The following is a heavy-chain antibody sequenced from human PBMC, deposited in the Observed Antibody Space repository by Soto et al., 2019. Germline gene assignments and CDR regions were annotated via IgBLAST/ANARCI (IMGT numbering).Heavy chain of an antibody. D-gene: IGHD2-2*01. Sequence: GGSLRLSCAASGFTFSSYSMNWVRQAPGKGLEWVSSISSSSSYIYYADSVKGRFTISRDNAKNSLYLQMNSLRAEDTAVYYCARSGVQLPLPFDIWGQGTMVTVSS. CDR1: GFTFSSYS. CDR2: ISSSSSYI. V-gene: IGHV3-21*01. J-gene: IGHJ3*02. CDR3: ARSGVQLPLPFDI.